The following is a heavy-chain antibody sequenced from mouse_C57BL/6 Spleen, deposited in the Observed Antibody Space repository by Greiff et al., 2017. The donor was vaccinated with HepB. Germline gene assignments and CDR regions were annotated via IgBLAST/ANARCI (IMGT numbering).Heavy chain of an antibody. CDR3: ARRNYEVY. CDR2: IDPSDSYT. J-gene: IGHJ2*01. Sequence: QVQLQQPGAELVKPGASVKLSCKASGYTFTSYWMQWVKQRPGQGLEWIGEIDPSDSYTNYNQKFKGKATLTVDTSSSTAYMQLSSLTSEDSAVYYCARRNYEVYWGQGTTLTVSS. D-gene: IGHD2-4*01. V-gene: IGHV1-50*01. CDR1: GYTFTSYW.